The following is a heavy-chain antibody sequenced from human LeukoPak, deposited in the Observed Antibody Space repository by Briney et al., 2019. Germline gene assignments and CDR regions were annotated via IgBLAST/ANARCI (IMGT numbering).Heavy chain of an antibody. CDR1: GGSISSYC. D-gene: IGHD6-6*01. CDR2: IYYSGST. J-gene: IGHJ4*02. Sequence: SETLSLTCTVSGGSISSYCWSWIRQPPGRGLEWIGYIYYSGSTNYNPSLKSRVTISVDTSKNQFSLKLNSVTTADTAVYYCARGYSSSSGRPDYWGQGTLVTVSS. V-gene: IGHV4-59*01. CDR3: ARGYSSSSGRPDY.